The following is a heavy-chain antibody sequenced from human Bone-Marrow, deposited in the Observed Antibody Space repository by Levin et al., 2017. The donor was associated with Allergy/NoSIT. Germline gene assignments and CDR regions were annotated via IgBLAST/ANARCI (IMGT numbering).Heavy chain of an antibody. CDR3: ASSGSYYGGIDS. CDR1: GFTFDPYA. D-gene: IGHD1-26*01. J-gene: IGHJ4*02. Sequence: GESLKISCTASGFTFDPYAINWVRQAPGKGLEWVSLIHWDGGNTFYADSVKGRFTVSRDNTENSLYLQMNGLTPEDSALYYCASSGSYYGGIDSWGQGTLVTVSS. V-gene: IGHV3-43D*03. CDR2: IHWDGGNT.